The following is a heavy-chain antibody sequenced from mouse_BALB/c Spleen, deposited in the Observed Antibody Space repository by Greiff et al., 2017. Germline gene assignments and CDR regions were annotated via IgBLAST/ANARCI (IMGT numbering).Heavy chain of an antibody. J-gene: IGHJ1*01. V-gene: IGHV3-2*02. CDR3: ARESDFDV. CDR1: GYSITSDYA. CDR2: ISYSGST. Sequence: VQLKQSGPGLVKPSQSLSLTCTVTGYSITSDYAWNWIRQFPGNKLEWMGYISYSGSTSYNPSLKSRISITRDTSKNQFFLQLNSVTTEDTATYYCARESDFDVWGAGTTVTVSS.